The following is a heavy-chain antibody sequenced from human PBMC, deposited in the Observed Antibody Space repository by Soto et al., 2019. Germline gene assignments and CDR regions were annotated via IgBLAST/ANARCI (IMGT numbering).Heavy chain of an antibody. CDR1: GGSISSGGYY. CDR3: ARGRPKGEMDV. V-gene: IGHV4-31*03. Sequence: QVQLQESGPGLVKPSQTLSLTCTVSGGSISSGGYYWSWIRQHTGKGLEWIGYIYYSGSTYYNPSLKSRGTISVDTSKNQCSLKLSSVTAADTAVYYCARGRPKGEMDVWGQGTTVTVSS. J-gene: IGHJ6*02. CDR2: IYYSGST. D-gene: IGHD6-6*01.